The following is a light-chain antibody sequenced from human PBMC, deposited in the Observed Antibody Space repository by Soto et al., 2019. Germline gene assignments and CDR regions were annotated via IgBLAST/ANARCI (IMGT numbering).Light chain of an antibody. J-gene: IGLJ1*01. CDR2: GNS. CDR3: QSYDSSLSGYV. V-gene: IGLV1-40*01. Sequence: QSVLTQPPSVSGAPGQRVTISCTGSSSNIGGGYDVPWYQQLPGTAPKLLIYGNSNRPSGVPDRFSGSKSGTSASLAITWLQAADDADYYCQSYDSSLSGYVFGTGTKVTVL. CDR1: SSNIGGGYD.